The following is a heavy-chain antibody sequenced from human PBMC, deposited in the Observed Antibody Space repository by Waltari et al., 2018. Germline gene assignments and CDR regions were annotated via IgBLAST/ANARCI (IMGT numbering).Heavy chain of an antibody. D-gene: IGHD6-6*01. V-gene: IGHV4-59*11. CDR2: IYYSGST. CDR3: AKGTQLRDAFDI. Sequence: QVQLQESGPGLVKPSETLSLTCTVSGGSISSHYWSWIRQPPGKGLEWIGYIYYSGSTNYNPSLKSRVTISVDTSKNQFSLKLSSVTAADTAVYYCAKGTQLRDAFDIWGQGTMVTVSS. J-gene: IGHJ3*02. CDR1: GGSISSHY.